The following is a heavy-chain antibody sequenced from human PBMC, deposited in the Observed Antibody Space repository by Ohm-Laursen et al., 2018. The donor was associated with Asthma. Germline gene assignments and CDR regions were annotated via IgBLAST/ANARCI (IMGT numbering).Heavy chain of an antibody. V-gene: IGHV3-21*01. J-gene: IGHJ6*02. CDR1: GYTFSRYS. CDR2: ISTVSTFI. D-gene: IGHD1-1*01. CDR3: AVRTTSAGFDV. Sequence: SLRLSCAASGYTFSRYSIHWVRQVPGKGLEWVASISTVSTFIYYADSVRGRFTTSRDNAKNSLYLQMNSLRAQDTAVYYCAVRTTSAGFDVWGQGTTVTVSS.